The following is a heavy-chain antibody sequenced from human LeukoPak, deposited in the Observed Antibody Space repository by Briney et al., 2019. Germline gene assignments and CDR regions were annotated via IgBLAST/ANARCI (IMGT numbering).Heavy chain of an antibody. CDR2: ISSSSSYI. V-gene: IGHV3-21*01. CDR1: GFTFSSYS. Sequence: GGSLRLSCAASGFTFSSYSMNWVRQAPGKGLEWVSSISSSSSYIYYADSVKGRFTISRDNAKNSLYLQMNSLRAEDAAVYYCARDLFSSSSDGEYYFDYWGQGTLVTVSS. CDR3: ARDLFSSSSDGEYYFDY. D-gene: IGHD6-6*01. J-gene: IGHJ4*02.